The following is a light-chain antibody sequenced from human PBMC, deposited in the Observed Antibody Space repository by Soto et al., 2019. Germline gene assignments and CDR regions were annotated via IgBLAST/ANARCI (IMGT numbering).Light chain of an antibody. V-gene: IGKV3-20*01. CDR1: QSVSSSY. Sequence: EIVLTQSPGTLSLSPGERATLSCRASQSVSSSYLAWYQQKPGQAPRLLMYGVSTRATGIPDRFSGSGSRTDFTLTISRLEPEDFAVYYCQQFGNSPLLTFGGGTKVQIK. CDR3: QQFGNSPLLT. J-gene: IGKJ4*01. CDR2: GVS.